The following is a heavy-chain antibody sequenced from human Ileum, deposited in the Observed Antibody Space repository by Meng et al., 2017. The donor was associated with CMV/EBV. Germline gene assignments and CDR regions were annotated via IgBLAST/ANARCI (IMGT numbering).Heavy chain of an antibody. CDR1: GYTFTSNN. D-gene: IGHD1-26*01. J-gene: IGHJ4*02. Sequence: CKASGYTFTSNNVIWVRQAPGQGPEWMGWIDTNTGHPTYAQGFTGRFVFSLDTSVSTAYLQISSLKAEDTAVYCCARDGLSGRYFDYWGQGTLVTVSS. CDR2: IDTNTGHP. V-gene: IGHV7-4-1*02. CDR3: ARDGLSGRYFDY.